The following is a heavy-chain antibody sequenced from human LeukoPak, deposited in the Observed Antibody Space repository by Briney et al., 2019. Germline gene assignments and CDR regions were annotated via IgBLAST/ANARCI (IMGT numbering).Heavy chain of an antibody. CDR3: ARHNPSPYDSSGYYPTHVDY. J-gene: IGHJ4*02. Sequence: PSETLSLTCTVSGGSISSYYWSWIRQPPGKGLEWIGYIYYSGSTNYNPALKSRVTISLDTSKNQFSLKLSSVTAADTAVYYCARHNPSPYDSSGYYPTHVDYWGQGTLVPVSS. CDR2: IYYSGST. V-gene: IGHV4-59*08. D-gene: IGHD3-22*01. CDR1: GGSISSYY.